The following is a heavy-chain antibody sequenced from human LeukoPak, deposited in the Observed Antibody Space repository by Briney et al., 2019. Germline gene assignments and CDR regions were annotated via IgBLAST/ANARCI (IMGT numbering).Heavy chain of an antibody. Sequence: GGSLSLSCVASGFPFSSYWMTWVRQAPGKGLEWVANIKQDGSKKSYVDSVKGRFTISRDNAKNSLYMQMNSLRAEDTAIYYCTRVGYIDEGIDYWGQGTLVTVSS. J-gene: IGHJ4*02. CDR2: IKQDGSKK. V-gene: IGHV3-7*04. D-gene: IGHD5-24*01. CDR1: GFPFSSYW. CDR3: TRVGYIDEGIDY.